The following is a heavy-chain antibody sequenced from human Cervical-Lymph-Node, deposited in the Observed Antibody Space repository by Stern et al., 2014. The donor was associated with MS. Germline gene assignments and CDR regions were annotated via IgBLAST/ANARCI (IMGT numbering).Heavy chain of an antibody. D-gene: IGHD3-10*01. Sequence: VQLVQSGAEVKKPGASVTVSCNVSGHPLSELAMHWLRQLPTRGIECMGKFDPEDGETVYAQQSQGRLSMTEDTSTGTAYMTLTALRSEYSAVYCCATDRGVKWGPGTLVTVSS. CDR3: ATDRGVK. CDR1: GHPLSELA. CDR2: FDPEDGET. J-gene: IGHJ4*02. V-gene: IGHV1-24*01.